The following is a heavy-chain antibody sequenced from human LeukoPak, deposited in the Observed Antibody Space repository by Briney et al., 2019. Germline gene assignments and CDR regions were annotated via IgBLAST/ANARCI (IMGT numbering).Heavy chain of an antibody. V-gene: IGHV3-21*01. Sequence: GGSLRLSCVASGFTFSSYGMHWVRQAPGKGLEWVSSISSSSSHIYYADSVKGRFTISRDNAKNSLYLQMNSLRADDTAVYYWARDAGLAYRCSRICVCCIYVWRRGTTVTVSS. CDR3: ARDAGLAYRCSRICVCCIYV. D-gene: IGHD2-8*01. J-gene: IGHJ6*02. CDR1: GFTFSSYG. CDR2: ISSSSSHI.